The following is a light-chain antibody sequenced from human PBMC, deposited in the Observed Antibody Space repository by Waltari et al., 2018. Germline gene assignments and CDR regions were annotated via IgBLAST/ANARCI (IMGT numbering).Light chain of an antibody. J-gene: IGLJ2*01. CDR2: EVN. Sequence: QSALTQPASVSGSPGQSLTISCSGTGSDVGSYNLVSWYQQHPGKAPKLIIYEVNMRPSGVSDRCSGSKSGVTASLTISGLQAEDEAVYFCCSFATNSIVIFGGGTKLTVL. V-gene: IGLV2-23*02. CDR1: GSDVGSYNL. CDR3: CSFATNSIVI.